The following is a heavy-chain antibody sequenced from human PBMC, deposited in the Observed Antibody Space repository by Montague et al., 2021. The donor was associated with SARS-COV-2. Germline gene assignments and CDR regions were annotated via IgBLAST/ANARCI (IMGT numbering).Heavy chain of an antibody. Sequence: TLSLTCTVSIGSISSGSYYWSWIRQPAEKGLEWIGRIYTSGXTXYXXXXKXRVTISVDTSKNQFSLKLSSVTAADTAVYYCARDGYSSGWNGLHWFDPWGQGTLVTVSS. D-gene: IGHD6-25*01. CDR2: IYTSGXT. CDR3: ARDGYSSGWNGLHWFDP. V-gene: IGHV4-61*02. J-gene: IGHJ5*02. CDR1: IGSISSGSYY.